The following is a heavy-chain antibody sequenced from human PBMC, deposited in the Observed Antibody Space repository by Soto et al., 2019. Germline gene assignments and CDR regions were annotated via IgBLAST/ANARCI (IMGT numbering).Heavy chain of an antibody. D-gene: IGHD3-22*01. V-gene: IGHV2-5*02. J-gene: IGHJ5*02. Sequence: QITLKESGPTLVKPTQTLTLTCTFSGFSLSTSGVGVGWIRQPPGKALEWLALIYWDDDKRYSPSLKSRLTITKDTSKTPVVLTMTNMDPVDTATYYCAHSLIGYYYDSSGSNWFDPWGQGTLVTVSS. CDR3: AHSLIGYYYDSSGSNWFDP. CDR2: IYWDDDK. CDR1: GFSLSTSGVG.